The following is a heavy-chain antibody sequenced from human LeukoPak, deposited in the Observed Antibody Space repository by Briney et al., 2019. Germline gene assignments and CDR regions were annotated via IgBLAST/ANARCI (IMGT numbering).Heavy chain of an antibody. CDR2: INHSGST. D-gene: IGHD3-9*01. V-gene: IGHV4-34*01. Sequence: SETLSLTRAVYGGSSSGYYWSWIRQPPGKGLEWIGEINHSGSTNYNPSLKSRVAISVDTSKNQFSLKLSSVTAADTAVYYCARGRITRYFDWLLAFFDYWSQGTLVTVSS. CDR3: ARGRITRYFDWLLAFFDY. CDR1: GGSSSGYY. J-gene: IGHJ4*02.